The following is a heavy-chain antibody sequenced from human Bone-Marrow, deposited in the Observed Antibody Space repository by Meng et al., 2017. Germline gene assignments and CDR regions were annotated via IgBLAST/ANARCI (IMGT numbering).Heavy chain of an antibody. CDR1: GYTFTGYY. Sequence: ASVKVSCKASGYTFTGYYMHWVRQAPGQGLEWMGRINPNSGGTNYAQKFQGRVTMTRDTSISTAYMELSRLRSDDTAVYYCARDPATGYYYYGMDVWGQGTLVTGSS. CDR2: INPNSGGT. J-gene: IGHJ6*02. D-gene: IGHD2-15*01. V-gene: IGHV1-2*06. CDR3: ARDPATGYYYYGMDV.